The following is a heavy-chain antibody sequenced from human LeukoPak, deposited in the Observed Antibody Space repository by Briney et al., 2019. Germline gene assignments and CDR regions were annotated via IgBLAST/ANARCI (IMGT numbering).Heavy chain of an antibody. CDR1: GFTFSSYW. CDR2: INSDGSST. CDR3: ARGTWATLYYYYMDV. V-gene: IGHV3-74*01. Sequence: PGGSLRLSCGASGFTFSSYWMHWVRQAPGKGLVWVSRINSDGSSTSYADSVKGRFTISRDNAKNTLYLQMNSLRAEDTAVYYCARGTWATLYYYYMDVWGKGTTVTVSS. J-gene: IGHJ6*03. D-gene: IGHD5-24*01.